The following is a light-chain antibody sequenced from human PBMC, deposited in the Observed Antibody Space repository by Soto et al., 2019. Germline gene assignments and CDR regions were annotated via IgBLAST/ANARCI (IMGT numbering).Light chain of an antibody. CDR3: QQYYTGPKT. Sequence: VMTQSPDTLSVSPGERAILSCRASRTISASLAWYQQKPGQAPRLLVHGASTRAPDIPARLSGGGSGTEFTLTISSLQSEDFAIYYCQQYYTGPKTFGQGTRVEVK. CDR1: RTISAS. J-gene: IGKJ1*01. V-gene: IGKV3-15*01. CDR2: GAS.